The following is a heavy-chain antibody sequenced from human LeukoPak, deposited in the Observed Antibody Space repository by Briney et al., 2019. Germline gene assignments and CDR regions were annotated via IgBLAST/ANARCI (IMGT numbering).Heavy chain of an antibody. D-gene: IGHD5-18*01. CDR2: ISWDGGST. J-gene: IGHJ4*02. Sequence: PGGSLRLSCAASGFTVSSNYMSWVRQAPGKGLEWVSLISWDGGSTYYADSVKGRFTISRDNSKNSLYLQMNSLRTEDTALYYCAKDKARHTSEDCFDYWGQGTLVTVSS. CDR1: GFTVSSNY. V-gene: IGHV3-43*01. CDR3: AKDKARHTSEDCFDY.